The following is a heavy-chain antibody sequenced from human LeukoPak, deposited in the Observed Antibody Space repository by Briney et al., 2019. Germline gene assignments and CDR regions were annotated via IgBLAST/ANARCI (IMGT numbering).Heavy chain of an antibody. CDR3: ARVPTYYYDSSGYYYFDY. CDR2: ISPSGDIT. D-gene: IGHD3-22*01. J-gene: IGHJ4*02. V-gene: IGHV3-23*01. CDR1: GFTFSNHG. Sequence: GGSLRLSCAASGFTFSNHGMNWVRQAPGKGLEWVSGISPSGDITYYADSVKGRFTVSRDNFKNTLYLQMNSLRAEDTAVYYCARVPTYYYDSSGYYYFDYWGQGTLVTVSS.